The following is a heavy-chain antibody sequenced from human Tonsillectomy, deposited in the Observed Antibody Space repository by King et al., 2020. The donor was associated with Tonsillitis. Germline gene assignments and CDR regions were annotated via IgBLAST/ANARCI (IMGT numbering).Heavy chain of an antibody. D-gene: IGHD3-22*01. J-gene: IGHJ5*02. CDR2: ISSDGNNK. Sequence: QLVQSGGGVVQPGRSLRLSCAASGFAFSTYGMHWVRQAPGKGLEWVAVISSDGNNKYYTDSVKGRFTISRDNSKNTLYLQMNSLRTEDTALYYCAKEMMLVRGPFNWFDPRGQGTLVTVSS. CDR3: AKEMMLVRGPFNWFDP. CDR1: GFAFSTYG. V-gene: IGHV3-30*18.